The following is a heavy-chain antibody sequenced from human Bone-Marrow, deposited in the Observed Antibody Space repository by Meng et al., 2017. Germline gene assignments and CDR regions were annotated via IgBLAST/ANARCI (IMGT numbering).Heavy chain of an antibody. V-gene: IGHV3-7*01. D-gene: IGHD3-22*01. J-gene: IGHJ4*02. Sequence: GESLKISCAASGFTFSSYWMSWVRQAPGKGLEWVANIKQDGGEKYYVDSVKGRFTISRDNAKNSLYLQMNSLRAEDTAVYYCAREGGSYYDSSGYRYFDYWGQGTLVTVSS. CDR2: IKQDGGEK. CDR1: GFTFSSYW. CDR3: AREGGSYYDSSGYRYFDY.